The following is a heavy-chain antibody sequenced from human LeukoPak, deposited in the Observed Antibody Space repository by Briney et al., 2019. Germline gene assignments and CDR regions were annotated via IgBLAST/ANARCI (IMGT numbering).Heavy chain of an antibody. V-gene: IGHV1-18*01. CDR1: GYTFTSYG. CDR2: ISAYNGNT. D-gene: IGHD6-13*01. J-gene: IGHJ4*02. Sequence: ASVKVSCKASGYTFTSYGISWVRQAPGQGLEWMGWISAYNGNTNYAQKLQGRVTMTTDTSTSTAYMELRSLRSDDTAVYYCARVRTRIAAAGATFDYWGQGTLVTVSS. CDR3: ARVRTRIAAAGATFDY.